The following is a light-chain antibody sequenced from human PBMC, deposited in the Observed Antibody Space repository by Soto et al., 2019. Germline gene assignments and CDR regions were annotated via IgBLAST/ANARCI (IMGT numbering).Light chain of an antibody. CDR2: AAS. Sequence: DIQMTQSPSAVSASLGDKVTITCGASQGISNHLVWLQQKPGQVPKRLIYAASTLQSGVPSRFSGSRSGTDFTLTISSLQPEDFAPYYCQQLASYPITFAQGTRLAIK. CDR3: QQLASYPIT. CDR1: QGISNH. J-gene: IGKJ5*01. V-gene: IGKV1-17*03.